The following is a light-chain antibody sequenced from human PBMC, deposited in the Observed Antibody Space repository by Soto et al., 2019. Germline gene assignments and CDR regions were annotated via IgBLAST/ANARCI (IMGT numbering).Light chain of an antibody. CDR1: SSDVGGYNY. J-gene: IGLJ2*01. V-gene: IGLV2-14*01. CDR2: EVS. CDR3: SSYTSSSTLEV. Sequence: QSALTQPASVSGSPGQSITISCTGTSSDVGGYNYVSWYQQHPGKAPKLMIYEVSNRPSGVYNRFSGSKSGNTASLTISGLLAEDEADYYCSSYTSSSTLEVFGGGTKLTVL.